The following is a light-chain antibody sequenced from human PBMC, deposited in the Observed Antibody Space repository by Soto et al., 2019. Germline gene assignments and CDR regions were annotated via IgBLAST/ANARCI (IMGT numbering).Light chain of an antibody. CDR2: EVS. CDR1: SSDVGAYKY. Sequence: QSALTQPASVSGSPGQSVTISCTGTSSDVGAYKYVSWYQQHPGKAPKLMIYEVSNRPSGVSNRFSGSKSGNTASLTISGLQADDEADYYCNSYAGEIIRFVFGTGTKVTVL. J-gene: IGLJ1*01. V-gene: IGLV2-14*01. CDR3: NSYAGEIIRFV.